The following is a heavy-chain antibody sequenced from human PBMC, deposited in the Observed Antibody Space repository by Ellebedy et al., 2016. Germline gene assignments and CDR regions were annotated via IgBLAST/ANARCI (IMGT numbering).Heavy chain of an antibody. CDR1: GGSISSYY. Sequence: SETLSLTCTVSGGSISSYYWSWIRQPPGKGLEWIGYIYYSGSTNYNPSLKSRVTTSVDTSKNQFSLKLSSVTAADTAVYYCARLHYDFWSGYYPFDYWGQGTLVTVSS. V-gene: IGHV4-59*08. CDR2: IYYSGST. D-gene: IGHD3-3*01. J-gene: IGHJ4*02. CDR3: ARLHYDFWSGYYPFDY.